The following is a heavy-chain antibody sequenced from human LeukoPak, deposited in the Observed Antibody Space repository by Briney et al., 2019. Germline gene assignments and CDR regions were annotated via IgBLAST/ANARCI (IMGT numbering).Heavy chain of an antibody. J-gene: IGHJ4*02. D-gene: IGHD3-3*01. CDR1: GFTFSNYW. Sequence: GGSLRLSCAASGFTFSNYWMSWGRQTPGKGLEWVANIKKDGSDKYYVDSLKGRFTISRDNAKNSLYLQMNSLRAEDTAVYYCAKDRTRQAYWGQGTLVTVSS. CDR2: IKKDGSDK. V-gene: IGHV3-7*03. CDR3: AKDRTRQAY.